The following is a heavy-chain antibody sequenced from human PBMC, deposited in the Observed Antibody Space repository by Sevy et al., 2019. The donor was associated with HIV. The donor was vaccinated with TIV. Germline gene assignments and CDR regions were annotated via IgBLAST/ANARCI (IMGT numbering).Heavy chain of an antibody. V-gene: IGHV4-38-2*02. Sequence: SETMSLTCAVSGYSISSGYYWGWIRQPPGKGLEWIGSIYHSGSTYYNPPLKSRVTISVDTSKNQFSLKLSSVTAADTAVYYCARDFYYDSSGRTLTTDYWGQGTLITVSS. CDR1: GYSISSGYY. J-gene: IGHJ4*02. CDR3: ARDFYYDSSGRTLTTDY. D-gene: IGHD3-22*01. CDR2: IYHSGST.